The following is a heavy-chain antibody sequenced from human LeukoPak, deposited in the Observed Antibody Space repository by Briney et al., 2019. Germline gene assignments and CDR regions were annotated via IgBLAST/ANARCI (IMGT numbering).Heavy chain of an antibody. J-gene: IGHJ6*02. CDR2: ISYDGSDK. D-gene: IGHD6-6*01. Sequence: GGSLRLSCAASGFTFSSYGMHWVRQAPGKGLEWVAVISYDGSDKYYADSVKGRFTISRDNSKNTLYLQMNSLRAEDTAVYYCAKDQYSSSDGMDVWGQGTTVTVSS. V-gene: IGHV3-30*18. CDR3: AKDQYSSSDGMDV. CDR1: GFTFSSYG.